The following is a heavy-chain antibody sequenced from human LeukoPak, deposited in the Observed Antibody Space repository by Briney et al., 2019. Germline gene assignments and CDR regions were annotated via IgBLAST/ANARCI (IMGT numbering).Heavy chain of an antibody. CDR1: GGSFSGYC. CDR2: INHSGST. J-gene: IGHJ5*02. V-gene: IGHV4-34*01. CDR3: ARKSRQQLST. Sequence: PSETLSLTCAVYGGSFSGYCWSWIRQPPGKGLEWIGEINHSGSTNYNPSLKSRVTISVDTSKNQFSLKLSSVTAADTAVYYCARKSRQQLSTWGQGTLVTVSS. D-gene: IGHD6-13*01.